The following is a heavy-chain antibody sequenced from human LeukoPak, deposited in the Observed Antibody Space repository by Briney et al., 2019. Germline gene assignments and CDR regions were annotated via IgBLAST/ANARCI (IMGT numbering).Heavy chain of an antibody. D-gene: IGHD4-11*01. V-gene: IGHV3-30*03. CDR2: ISYDGSNE. J-gene: IGHJ4*02. Sequence: GGSLRLSCAASGFTFSNYGMHWVRQAPGKGLEWVAVISYDGSNEYYADSVKGRFTISRDTSKNTLYLQMNSLRAEGTAVYYCARVTSNCFDYWGQGTLVTVSS. CDR3: ARVTSNCFDY. CDR1: GFTFSNYG.